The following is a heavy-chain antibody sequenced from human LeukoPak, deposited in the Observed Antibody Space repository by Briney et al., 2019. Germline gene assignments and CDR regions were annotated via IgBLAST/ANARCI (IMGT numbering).Heavy chain of an antibody. V-gene: IGHV3-48*02. CDR2: VSSSGSIK. J-gene: IGHJ3*02. CDR1: GFTFSDYS. CDR3: ARTYYDNSGYYSAFDI. D-gene: IGHD3-22*01. Sequence: GGSLRLSCAASGFTFSDYSMNWVRQAPGKGLEWVSYVSSSGSIKYYGDSVKGRSTISRDNAKNSLYLQMSSRRDEDTALYYCARTYYDNSGYYSAFDIWGQGTMVTVSS.